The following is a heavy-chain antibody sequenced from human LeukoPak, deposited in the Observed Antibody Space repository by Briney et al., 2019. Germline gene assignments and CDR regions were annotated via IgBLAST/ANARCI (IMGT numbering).Heavy chain of an antibody. D-gene: IGHD6-19*01. J-gene: IGHJ4*02. V-gene: IGHV3-48*01. Sequence: GGSLRLSCAASGFTFSSYSMSWVRQAPGKGLEWVLYISFDSSPIYYADSVKGRFTISRDNAKNSLYLQMNSRRVEDTAVYYCARTYGSGWYVDCWGQGTLVTVSS. CDR1: GFTFSSYS. CDR2: ISFDSSPI. CDR3: ARTYGSGWYVDC.